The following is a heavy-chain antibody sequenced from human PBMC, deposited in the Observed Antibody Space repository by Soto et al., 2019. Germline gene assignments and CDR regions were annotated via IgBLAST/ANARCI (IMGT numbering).Heavy chain of an antibody. D-gene: IGHD3-22*01. V-gene: IGHV5-10-1*01. CDR1: GYSFTSYW. CDR3: ARHPVVVVDPVDY. J-gene: IGHJ4*02. CDR2: IDPSDSYT. Sequence: GESLKISCKGSGYSFTSYWISWVRQMPGKGLEWMGRIDPSDSYTNYSPSFQGHVTISADKSISTAYLQWSSLKASDTAMYYCARHPVVVVDPVDYWGQGTLVTVSS.